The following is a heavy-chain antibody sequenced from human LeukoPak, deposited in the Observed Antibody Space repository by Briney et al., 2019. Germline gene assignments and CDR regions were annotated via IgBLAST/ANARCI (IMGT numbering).Heavy chain of an antibody. CDR2: ISYDGSNK. Sequence: PGRSLRLSCAASGFTFSSYGMHWVRQAPGKGLEWVAVISYDGSNKYYADSVKGRFTISRDNSKNTLYLQMNSLRAEDTAVYYCANLLFDENSFGYYYGMDVWGQGTTVTVSS. D-gene: IGHD4-23*01. V-gene: IGHV3-30*18. CDR3: ANLLFDENSFGYYYGMDV. CDR1: GFTFSSYG. J-gene: IGHJ6*02.